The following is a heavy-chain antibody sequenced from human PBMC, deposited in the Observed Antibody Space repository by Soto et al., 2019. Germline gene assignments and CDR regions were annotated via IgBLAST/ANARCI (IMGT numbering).Heavy chain of an antibody. J-gene: IGHJ4*02. CDR1: GFPFNNYG. D-gene: IGHD2-2*01. CDR3: AREDSIIIPAVSDF. V-gene: IGHV3-21*01. Sequence: PGGSLTLSCTVSGFPFNNYGINWVRQAPGKGLEWVSSVSKSDYTYYSDSVKGRFTISRDNAKNSVSLQMNTLRVEDTAVYYCAREDSIIIPAVSDFWGQGTLVTVSS. CDR2: VSKSDYT.